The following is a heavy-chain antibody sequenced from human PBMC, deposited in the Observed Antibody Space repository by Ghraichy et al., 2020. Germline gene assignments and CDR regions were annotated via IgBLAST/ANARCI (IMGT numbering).Heavy chain of an antibody. Sequence: GSLRLSCAVYGGSFSGYYWSWIRQPPGKGLEWIGEINHSGSTNYNPSLKSRVTISVDTSKNQFSLKLSSVTTADTAVYYCARGVVVVPAATYYYYYYGMDVWGQGTTVTVSS. CDR2: INHSGST. V-gene: IGHV4-34*01. CDR1: GGSFSGYY. J-gene: IGHJ6*02. CDR3: ARGVVVVPAATYYYYYYGMDV. D-gene: IGHD2-2*01.